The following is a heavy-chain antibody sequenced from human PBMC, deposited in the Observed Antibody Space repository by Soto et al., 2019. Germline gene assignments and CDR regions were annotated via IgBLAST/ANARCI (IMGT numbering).Heavy chain of an antibody. CDR1: GYSFTSYW. Sequence: GESLKISCKGSGYSFTSYWIGWVHQMPGKGLEWMGIIYPGDSDTRYSPSFQGQVTISADKSISTAYLQWSSLKASDTAMYYCARLVDTAMVYYYYGMDVWGQGTTVTAP. J-gene: IGHJ6*02. CDR3: ARLVDTAMVYYYYGMDV. V-gene: IGHV5-51*07. D-gene: IGHD5-18*01. CDR2: IYPGDSDT.